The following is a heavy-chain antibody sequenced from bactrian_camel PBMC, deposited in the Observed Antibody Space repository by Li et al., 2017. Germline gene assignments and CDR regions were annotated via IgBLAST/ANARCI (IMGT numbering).Heavy chain of an antibody. Sequence: QVQLVESGGGSVQAGGSLRLSCVLSGYQYVYPYMGWFRQAPGKEREGVAVIEPDGTTVYADSVKGRFTISRDNAKNTLYLHMNNLRPDDTAMYYCAAHATYSGGYYTPFLSSNLRYWGQGTQVTVS. CDR3: AAHATYSGGYYTPFLSSNLRY. J-gene: IGHJ4*01. CDR2: IEPDGTT. D-gene: IGHD2*01. CDR1: GYQYVYPY. V-gene: IGHV3S63*01.